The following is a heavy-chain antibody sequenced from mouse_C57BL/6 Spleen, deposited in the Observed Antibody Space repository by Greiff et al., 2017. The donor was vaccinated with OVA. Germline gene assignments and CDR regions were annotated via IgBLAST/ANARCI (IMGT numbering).Heavy chain of an antibody. CDR3: ARGDYCGPDY. D-gene: IGHD1-1*01. Sequence: QVQLQQPGAELVRPGTSVKMSCKASGYTFTSYWMHWVKQRPGQGLEWIGVIDPSDSYTNYNQKFKGKATLTVDTSSSTAYMQLSSLTSADSAVYYCARGDYCGPDYWGQGTPLTVSS. J-gene: IGHJ2*01. CDR1: GYTFTSYW. V-gene: IGHV1-59*01. CDR2: IDPSDSYT.